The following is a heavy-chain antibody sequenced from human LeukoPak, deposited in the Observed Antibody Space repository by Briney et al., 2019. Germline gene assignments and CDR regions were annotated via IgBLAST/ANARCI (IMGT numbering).Heavy chain of an antibody. CDR1: GFTFSSYA. V-gene: IGHV3-23*01. CDR3: AKPQGNYYYDSSGYYQSTPFDY. J-gene: IGHJ4*02. CDR2: ISGSGGST. D-gene: IGHD3-22*01. Sequence: GGSLRLSCAASGFTFSSYAMSWVRLAPGKGLEWVSAISGSGGSTYYADSVKGRFTISRDNSKNTLYLQMNSLRAEDTAVYYCAKPQGNYYYDSSGYYQSTPFDYWGQGTLVTVSS.